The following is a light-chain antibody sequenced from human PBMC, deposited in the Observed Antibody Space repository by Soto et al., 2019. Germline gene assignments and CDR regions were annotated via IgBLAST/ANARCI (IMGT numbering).Light chain of an antibody. J-gene: IGLJ2*01. Sequence: QSALTQPPSASGSPGQSVTISCTGTSSDVGGYNYVSWYQQHPGKAPKLMIYEVSKRPSGVPDRFSGSKSGNTASLTVSGLQAEDEADCYCSSYAGSNNHVVFGGGTQLTVL. CDR3: SSYAGSNNHVV. CDR1: SSDVGGYNY. V-gene: IGLV2-8*01. CDR2: EVS.